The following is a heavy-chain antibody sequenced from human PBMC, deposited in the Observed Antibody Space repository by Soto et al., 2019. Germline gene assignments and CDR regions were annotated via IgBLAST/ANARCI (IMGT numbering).Heavy chain of an antibody. V-gene: IGHV3-30-3*01. CDR3: ARSNYDFWSGPYNWFDP. CDR2: ISYDGSNK. CDR1: GFTFSSYA. D-gene: IGHD3-3*01. J-gene: IGHJ5*02. Sequence: PGGSLRLSCAASGFTFSSYAMHWVRQAPGKGLEWVAVISYDGSNKYYADSVKGRFTISRDNSKNTLYLQMNSLRAEDTAVYYCARSNYDFWSGPYNWFDPWGQGTLVTVSS.